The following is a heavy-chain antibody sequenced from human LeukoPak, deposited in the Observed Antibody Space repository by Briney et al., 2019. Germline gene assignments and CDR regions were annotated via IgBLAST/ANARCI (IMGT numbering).Heavy chain of an antibody. CDR1: GGSISSYY. J-gene: IGHJ5*02. Sequence: SETLSLTCTVSGGSISSYYWSWIRQPPGKGLEWIGYIYYRGSTNYNPSLKSRVTISVDTSKNQFSLKLSSVTAADTAVYYCARGRGRGWFDPWGQGTLVTVFS. CDR3: ARGRGRGWFDP. CDR2: IYYRGST. D-gene: IGHD1-26*01. V-gene: IGHV4-59*01.